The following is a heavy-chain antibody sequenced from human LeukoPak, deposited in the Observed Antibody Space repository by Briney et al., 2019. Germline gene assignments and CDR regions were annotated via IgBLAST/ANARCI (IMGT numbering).Heavy chain of an antibody. CDR2: ISYSGST. CDR3: ATKPERYGSGLNI. J-gene: IGHJ3*02. V-gene: IGHV4-39*01. D-gene: IGHD1-1*01. CDR1: GDSIGTLTYH. Sequence: PSETLSLTCTVSGDSIGTLTYHWTWIRQTPGKGLEWIGNISYSGSTFYNPSLKSRLTISIATSKNQFSLNLSSVTAADTAIYYCATKPERYGSGLNIWGQGAMVTVSS.